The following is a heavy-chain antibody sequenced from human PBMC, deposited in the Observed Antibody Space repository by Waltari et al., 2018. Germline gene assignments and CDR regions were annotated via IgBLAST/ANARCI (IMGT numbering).Heavy chain of an antibody. D-gene: IGHD5-12*01. CDR2: LIPIFGTA. J-gene: IGHJ6*03. CDR3: AAGGYSGYDAFYYYYMDV. Sequence: QVQLVQSGAEVKKPGSSVKVSCKASGGTFSSYAISWVRQAPGQGLEWMGGLIPIFGTANSAQKFQGIVTITADKSTSTAYMELSSLRSEDTAVYYCAAGGYSGYDAFYYYYMDVWGKGTTVTVSS. V-gene: IGHV1-69*14. CDR1: GGTFSSYA.